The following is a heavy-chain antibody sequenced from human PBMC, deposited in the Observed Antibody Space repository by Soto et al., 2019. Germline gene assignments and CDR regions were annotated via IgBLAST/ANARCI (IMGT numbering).Heavy chain of an antibody. CDR2: LSASGGNT. Sequence: VQLLESGGGLVQPGGSLRLSCVASGFIFSSYAMSWVRQAPGQGLEWVSALSASGGNTYYADSVKDRFTISRDNSENTLYLEMKSLRAADTAVYYCAKVPRGVRGVIMGLDYWGQGTLVTVSS. D-gene: IGHD3-10*01. CDR3: AKVPRGVRGVIMGLDY. J-gene: IGHJ4*02. V-gene: IGHV3-23*01. CDR1: GFIFSSYA.